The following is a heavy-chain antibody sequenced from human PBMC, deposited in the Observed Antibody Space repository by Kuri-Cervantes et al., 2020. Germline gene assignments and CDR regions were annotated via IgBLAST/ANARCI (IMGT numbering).Heavy chain of an antibody. CDR1: GYTFTGYY. J-gene: IGHJ6*02. CDR2: INPNSGGT. Sequence: ASVKVSCKASGYTFTGYYMHWVRQAPGQGLEWMGWINPNSGGTNCAQKFQGRVTMTRDTSISTAYMELSRLRSDDTAVYYCARERDPYGMDVWGQGTTVTVSS. V-gene: IGHV1-2*02. CDR3: ARERDPYGMDV.